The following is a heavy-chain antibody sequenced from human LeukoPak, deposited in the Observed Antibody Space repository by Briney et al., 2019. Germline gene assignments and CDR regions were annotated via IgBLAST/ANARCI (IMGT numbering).Heavy chain of an antibody. D-gene: IGHD3-3*01. J-gene: IGHJ6*02. CDR3: ARLRYYDFWSGPLPMDV. CDR2: IYYSGST. Sequence: SETLSLTCTVSGGSVSSYYWSWIRQPPGKGLEWIGYIYYSGSTNYNPSVKSRVTISVDPSKNQFSPKLSSVTAADTAVYYCARLRYYDFWSGPLPMDVWGQGTTVTVSS. V-gene: IGHV4-59*08. CDR1: GGSVSSYY.